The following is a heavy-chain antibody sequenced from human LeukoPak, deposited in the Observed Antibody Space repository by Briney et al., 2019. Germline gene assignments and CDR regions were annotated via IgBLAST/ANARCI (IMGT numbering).Heavy chain of an antibody. J-gene: IGHJ6*03. CDR1: GYTFTSYA. CDR3: ARRLLSLYYYYMDV. CDR2: INTNTGNP. V-gene: IGHV7-4-1*02. D-gene: IGHD2-2*01. Sequence: ASVKVSCKASGYTFTSYAMSWVRQAPGQGLEWMGWINTNTGNPTYAQGFTGRFVFSLDTSVSTAYPQISSLKAEDTAVYYCARRLLSLYYYYMDVWGKGTTVTVSS.